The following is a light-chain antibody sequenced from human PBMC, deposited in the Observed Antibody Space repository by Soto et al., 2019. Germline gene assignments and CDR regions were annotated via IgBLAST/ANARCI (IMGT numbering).Light chain of an antibody. CDR1: SSDIGGHNF. V-gene: IGLV2-14*01. CDR3: SSYTVSNTWV. Sequence: QAVVTQPASVSASLGQSITISCSGTSSDIGGHNFVSWYQQLPGKTPKVLIYGVSNRPSGISNRFSGSKSGNTASLTISGLQAEDEADYYCSSYTVSNTWVFGGGTKLTVL. CDR2: GVS. J-gene: IGLJ3*02.